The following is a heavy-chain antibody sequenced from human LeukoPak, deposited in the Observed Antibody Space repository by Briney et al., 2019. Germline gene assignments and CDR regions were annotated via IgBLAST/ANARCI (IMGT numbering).Heavy chain of an antibody. V-gene: IGHV3-66*01. CDR2: IYSGGST. CDR3: ARDGRGVIPYYFDY. CDR1: GFTVSCNY. D-gene: IGHD3-10*01. Sequence: PGGSLRVPCAASGFTVSCNYMSWVRQAPGKGMEWVSVIYSGGSTYYADSVKGRFTISRDNSKNTLYLQMNSLRAEDTAVYYCARDGRGVIPYYFDYWGQGTLVTVSS. J-gene: IGHJ4*02.